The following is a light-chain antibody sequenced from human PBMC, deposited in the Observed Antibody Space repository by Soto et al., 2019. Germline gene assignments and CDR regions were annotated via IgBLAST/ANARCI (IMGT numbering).Light chain of an antibody. Sequence: EIVMTQSPATLSLSPGEIATLSCRASQSVITNLAWYQQKSGQAPRLLIYDTSNRATGVPARFSGSGSGTDFTLTISSLEPEDFTVYYCHQRSNWPPDTFGQGTRLEIK. J-gene: IGKJ5*01. CDR3: HQRSNWPPDT. V-gene: IGKV3-11*01. CDR1: QSVITN. CDR2: DTS.